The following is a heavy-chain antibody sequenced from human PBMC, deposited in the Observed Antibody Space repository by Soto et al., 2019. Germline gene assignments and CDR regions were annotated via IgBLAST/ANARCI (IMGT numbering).Heavy chain of an antibody. D-gene: IGHD5-12*01. CDR1: GYTFTRSG. Sequence: QVQLVQSGAEVKKPGASVKVSCKASGYTFTRSGISWVRQAPGQGLEWMGRISTYNGDTNYAQTFQGRVTMTTDTSTNTVYMERRSLRSDDTAVYYCAREGVAPYYYYGMDVWGKGTPVTVSS. J-gene: IGHJ6*04. CDR3: AREGVAPYYYYGMDV. CDR2: ISTYNGDT. V-gene: IGHV1-18*01.